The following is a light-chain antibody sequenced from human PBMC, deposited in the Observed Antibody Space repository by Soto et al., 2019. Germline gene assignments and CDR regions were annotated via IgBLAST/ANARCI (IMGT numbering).Light chain of an antibody. CDR1: QSVSSY. CDR2: DAS. J-gene: IGKJ5*01. CDR3: QQRSNWPIT. V-gene: IGKV3-11*01. Sequence: EIVFTQSPVTLSLSPGERATLSCRASQSVSSYLAWYQQKPGQAPRLLIYDASNRATGIPARFSGSGSGTDFTLTIGSLEPEDFAVYYCQQRSNWPITFGQGTRLEIK.